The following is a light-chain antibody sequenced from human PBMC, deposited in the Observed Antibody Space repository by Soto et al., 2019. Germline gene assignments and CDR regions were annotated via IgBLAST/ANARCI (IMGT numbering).Light chain of an antibody. CDR1: MRDVGAYNL. J-gene: IGLJ2*01. CDR2: EVR. V-gene: IGLV2-23*02. Sequence: QSVLTQPASVSGSPGQSITISCAGTMRDVGAYNLVSWYQQHPGRAPQLIIYEVRNRPSGISFRFSASKSGNTASLTISGLQAEDEADYYCCSHAGRGSVLFGGGTKLTVL. CDR3: CSHAGRGSVL.